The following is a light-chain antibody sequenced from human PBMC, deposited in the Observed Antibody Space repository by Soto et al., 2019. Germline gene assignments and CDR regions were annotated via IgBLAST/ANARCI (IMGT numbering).Light chain of an antibody. CDR2: DSD. CDR3: QSYDNSHDWDVI. CDR1: SSNIGAGYA. V-gene: IGLV1-40*01. Sequence: QSVLTQPPSGSGAPGQRVTISCTGSSSNIGAGYAVHWYQQRPGTAPKLLISDSDNRPSGVPDRFSGSKSGTSASLAITGLQAEDEADYYCQSYDNSHDWDVIFGGGTKLTLL. J-gene: IGLJ2*01.